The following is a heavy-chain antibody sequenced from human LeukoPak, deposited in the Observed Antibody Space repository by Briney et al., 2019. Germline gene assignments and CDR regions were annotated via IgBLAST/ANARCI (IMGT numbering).Heavy chain of an antibody. CDR2: IYYSGST. J-gene: IGHJ4*02. CDR1: GGSISSGDYY. Sequence: SETLSLTCTVSGGSISSGDYYWSWIRQPPGKGLEWIGYIYYSGSTYYNPSLKSRVTISVDTSKNQFSLKLSSVTAADTAVYYCARAVEGKSMVVALFDYWGQGTLVTVSS. D-gene: IGHD2-15*01. V-gene: IGHV4-30-4*01. CDR3: ARAVEGKSMVVALFDY.